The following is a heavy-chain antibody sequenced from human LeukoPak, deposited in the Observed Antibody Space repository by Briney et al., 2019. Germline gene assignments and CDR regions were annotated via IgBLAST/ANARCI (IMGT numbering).Heavy chain of an antibody. CDR1: GGSISSYY. Sequence: PSETPSLTCTVSGGSISSYYWSWIRQPPGKGLEWIGYIYYSGSTNYNPSLKSRVTISVDTSKNQFSLKLSSVTAADTAVYYCATRTLTYWYFDLWGRGTLVTVSS. D-gene: IGHD1-14*01. V-gene: IGHV4-59*01. J-gene: IGHJ2*01. CDR2: IYYSGST. CDR3: ATRTLTYWYFDL.